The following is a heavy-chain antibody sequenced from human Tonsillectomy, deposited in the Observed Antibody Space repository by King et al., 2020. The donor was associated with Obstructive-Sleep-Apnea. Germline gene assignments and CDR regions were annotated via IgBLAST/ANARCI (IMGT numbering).Heavy chain of an antibody. CDR2: ISWNSYNI. Sequence: VQLVESGGGLVQPGRSLRLSCAASGFTFDDYAMHWVRQAPGKGLEWVSGISWNSYNIGYADSVKGRFTISRDSAKNSLFLQMNSLRAEDTALYYCIKVGYGSRWYFDLWGRGTLVTVSS. V-gene: IGHV3-9*01. J-gene: IGHJ2*01. CDR1: GFTFDDYA. D-gene: IGHD3-10*01. CDR3: IKVGYGSRWYFDL.